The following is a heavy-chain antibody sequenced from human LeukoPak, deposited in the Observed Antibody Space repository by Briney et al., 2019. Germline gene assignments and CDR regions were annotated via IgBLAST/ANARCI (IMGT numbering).Heavy chain of an antibody. CDR3: AAYNWNYALDY. J-gene: IGHJ4*02. V-gene: IGHV3-53*01. D-gene: IGHD1-7*01. CDR1: GFTFSNYW. Sequence: GGSLRLSCAASGFTFSNYWMSWVRQAPGKGLEWVSVIYSGGSTYYADSVKGRFTISRDNSKNMLYLQMNSLRAEDTAVYYCAAYNWNYALDYWGQGTLVTVSS. CDR2: IYSGGST.